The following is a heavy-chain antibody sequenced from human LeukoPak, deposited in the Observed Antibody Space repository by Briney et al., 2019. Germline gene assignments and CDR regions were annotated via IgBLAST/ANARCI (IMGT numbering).Heavy chain of an antibody. CDR3: ARVRHYYDNSGYEVFWFDP. CDR2: ISSTGATI. Sequence: QPGGSLRLSCGASGFTFSAYAFNWVRQAPGKGLQWVSYISSTGATIYYADTVRGRFTISRDNAKNSLYLQMTSLRAEDTAVYYCARVRHYYDNSGYEVFWFDPWGQGTLVTVSS. J-gene: IGHJ5*02. D-gene: IGHD3-22*01. V-gene: IGHV3-48*01. CDR1: GFTFSAYA.